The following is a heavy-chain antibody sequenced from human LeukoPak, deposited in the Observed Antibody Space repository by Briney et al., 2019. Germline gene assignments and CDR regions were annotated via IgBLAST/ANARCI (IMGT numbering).Heavy chain of an antibody. D-gene: IGHD3-9*01. J-gene: IGHJ5*02. CDR3: ARGTLLLRYFDWHTRGWFGP. Sequence: PSETLSLTCAVYGGSFSGYYWSWIRQPPGKGLEWIGEINHSGSTNYNPSLKSRVTISVDTSKNQFSLKLSSVTAADTAVYYCARGTLLLRYFDWHTRGWFGPWGQGTLVTVSS. V-gene: IGHV4-34*01. CDR2: INHSGST. CDR1: GGSFSGYY.